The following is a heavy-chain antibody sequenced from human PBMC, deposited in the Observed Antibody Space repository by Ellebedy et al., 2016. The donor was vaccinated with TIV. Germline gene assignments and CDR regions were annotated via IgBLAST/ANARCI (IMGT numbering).Heavy chain of an antibody. D-gene: IGHD1-14*01. V-gene: IGHV3-43*02. Sequence: GESLKISCAASGFTFDDYAMHWVRQAPGKGLEWVSGISWDGGSTYYADSVKGRFTISRDNSKNSLYLQMNSLRTEDTALYYCAKDQPDSRRGGGFDYWGQGTLVTVSS. CDR3: AKDQPDSRRGGGFDY. CDR1: GFTFDDYA. CDR2: ISWDGGST. J-gene: IGHJ4*02.